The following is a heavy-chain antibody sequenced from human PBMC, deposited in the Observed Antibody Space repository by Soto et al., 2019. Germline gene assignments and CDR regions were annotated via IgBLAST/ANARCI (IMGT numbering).Heavy chain of an antibody. D-gene: IGHD2-15*01. V-gene: IGHV1-18*01. CDR1: GYTFGHFY. CDR3: TRENIENSDGPYDAIDI. Sequence: ASVKVSCKASGYTFGHFYITWVRQAPGQGLEWMGAISPHNRNTNYAEKFRGRVTMTTDTSTSTAYMELRSLRSDDTAVYYCTRENIENSDGPYDAIDIWGQATTVTVSS. J-gene: IGHJ3*02. CDR2: ISPHNRNT.